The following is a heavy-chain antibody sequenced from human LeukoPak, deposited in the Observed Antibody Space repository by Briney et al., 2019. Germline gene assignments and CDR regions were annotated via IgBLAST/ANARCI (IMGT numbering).Heavy chain of an antibody. V-gene: IGHV3-9*01. J-gene: IGHJ4*02. CDR2: ISWNSGSI. CDR3: AKVAAEETGTTSAFDY. D-gene: IGHD1-7*01. CDR1: GFTFDDYA. Sequence: GRSLRLSCAASGFTFDDYAMHWVRQAPGKGLEWVSGISWNSGSIGYADSVKGRFTISRDNAKNSLYLQMNSLRAEDTALYYCAKVAAEETGTTSAFDYWGQGTLVTVSS.